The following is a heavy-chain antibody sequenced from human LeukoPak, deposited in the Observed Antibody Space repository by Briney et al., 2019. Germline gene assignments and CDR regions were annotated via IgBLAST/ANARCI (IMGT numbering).Heavy chain of an antibody. CDR3: AKEVIVGVSFDY. J-gene: IGHJ4*02. V-gene: IGHV3-23*01. Sequence: PGGSLRLSCAASGFTFSSYSMNWVRQAPGKGLEWVSAISGSGGSTYYADSVKGRFTISRDNSKNTLYLQMNSLRAEDTAVYYCAKEVIVGVSFDYWGQGTLVTVSS. CDR2: ISGSGGST. D-gene: IGHD1-26*01. CDR1: GFTFSSYS.